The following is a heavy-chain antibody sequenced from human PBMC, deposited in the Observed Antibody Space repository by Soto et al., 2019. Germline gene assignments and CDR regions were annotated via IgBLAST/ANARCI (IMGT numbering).Heavy chain of an antibody. J-gene: IGHJ6*02. CDR3: AREAPYYGMDV. CDR2: ITGDGGNI. CDR1: GFTFSPFW. Sequence: GGSLRLSCAASGFTFSPFWMHWVRQAPGKGLEWVSRITGDGGNIDYADSVKGRFTISRDNSKNTLYLQMNSLRVEDTAVYYCAREAPYYGMDVWGQGTTVTVSS. V-gene: IGHV3-74*01.